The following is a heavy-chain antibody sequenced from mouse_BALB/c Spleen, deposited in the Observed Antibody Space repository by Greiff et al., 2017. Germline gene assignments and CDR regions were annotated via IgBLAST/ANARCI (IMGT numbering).Heavy chain of an antibody. CDR3: ARDNYRYDGGADY. D-gene: IGHD2-14*01. J-gene: IGHJ2*01. Sequence: EVQLVESGGGLVKPGGSLKLSCAASGFTFSDYYMYWVRQTPEKRLEWVATISDGGSYTYYPDSVKGRFTISRDNAKNNLYLQMSSLKSEDTAMYYCARDNYRYDGGADYWGQGTTLTVSS. V-gene: IGHV5-4*02. CDR1: GFTFSDYY. CDR2: ISDGGSYT.